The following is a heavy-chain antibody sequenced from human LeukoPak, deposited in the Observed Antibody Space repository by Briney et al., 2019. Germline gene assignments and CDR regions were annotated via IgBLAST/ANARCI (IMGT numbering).Heavy chain of an antibody. CDR3: ARHRSYYYGSGLDY. D-gene: IGHD3-10*01. J-gene: IGHJ4*02. Sequence: SSETLSLTCTVSGGSISSGSYYWSWIRQPAGKGLEWIGRIYTSGSTNYNPSLKSRVTISVDTSKNQFSLKLSSVTAADTAVYYCARHRSYYYGSGLDYWGQGTLVTVSS. CDR1: GGSISSGSYY. CDR2: IYTSGST. V-gene: IGHV4-61*02.